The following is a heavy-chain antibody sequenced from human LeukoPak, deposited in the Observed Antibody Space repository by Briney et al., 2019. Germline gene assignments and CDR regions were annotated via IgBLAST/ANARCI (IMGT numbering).Heavy chain of an antibody. CDR1: GFTVSSNY. CDR2: IYSGGST. CDR3: ARVGYYGSGSYYTNPLYYYGMDV. D-gene: IGHD3-10*01. J-gene: IGHJ6*02. V-gene: IGHV3-66*01. Sequence: PGGSLRLSCAASGFTVSSNYMSWVRQAPGKGLEWVSVIYSGGSTYYADSVKGRFTISRDNSKNTLYLQMNSLRAEDTAVYYCARVGYYGSGSYYTNPLYYYGMDVWGQGTTVTVSS.